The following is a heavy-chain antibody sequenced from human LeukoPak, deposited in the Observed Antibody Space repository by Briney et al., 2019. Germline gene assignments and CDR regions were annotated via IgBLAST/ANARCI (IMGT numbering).Heavy chain of an antibody. J-gene: IGHJ4*02. CDR2: IYTSGET. CDR3: ARGRPDIVPVEFARSGWYFDF. V-gene: IGHV4-4*07. D-gene: IGHD2-15*01. Sequence: SETLSLNCVVSGDSLTSNYWSWVRQPAGKGLEWIGRIYTSGETNYNPSLKSRFTLSVDRSRNQISLKLRSVTAADTAVYYCARGRPDIVPVEFARSGWYFDFWGQGIQVAVSS. CDR1: GDSLTSNY.